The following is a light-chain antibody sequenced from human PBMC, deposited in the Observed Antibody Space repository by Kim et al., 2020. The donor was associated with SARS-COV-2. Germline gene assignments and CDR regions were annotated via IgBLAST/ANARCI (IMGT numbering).Light chain of an antibody. J-gene: IGLJ3*02. V-gene: IGLV5-45*02. Sequence: QPVLTQPSSLSASPGASASLTCTLRSGINVGIYSIYWYQQKPGSPPQYLLRYKSDSDKQQESEVPSRFSGFKDASANAGILLISGLQSDDEADYYCTIWYGGTWVFGGGTQLTVL. CDR2: YKSDSDK. CDR1: SGINVGIYS. CDR3: TIWYGGTWV.